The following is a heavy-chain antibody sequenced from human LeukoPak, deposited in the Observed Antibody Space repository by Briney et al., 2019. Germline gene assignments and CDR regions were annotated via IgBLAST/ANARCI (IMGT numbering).Heavy chain of an antibody. CDR3: AKGGGFLEWLLDY. D-gene: IGHD3-3*01. Sequence: GGSLRLSCAASGFTFSSYAMSWVRQAPGKGLEWVSAISGSGGGTYYADSVKGRFTISRDNSKNTLYLQMNSLRAEDTAVYYCAKGGGFLEWLLDYWGQGTLVTVSS. V-gene: IGHV3-23*01. J-gene: IGHJ4*02. CDR1: GFTFSSYA. CDR2: ISGSGGGT.